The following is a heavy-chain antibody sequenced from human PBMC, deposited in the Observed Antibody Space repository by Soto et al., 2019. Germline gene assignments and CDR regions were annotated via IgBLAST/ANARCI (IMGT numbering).Heavy chain of an antibody. J-gene: IGHJ4*02. D-gene: IGHD3-3*01. CDR3: ARADGIGVVTPFMDY. CDR1: GDSISRGRYY. CDR2: IQYTGHN. Sequence: QLQLQESGPGLVKPSETLSLICTVSGDSISRGRYYLGWIRQPPGKGREVIATIQYTGHNHYNPSLRSRVTIFVDTSKIQFSLRLSSVPAADTAVYYCARADGIGVVTPFMDYWGQGTLVTVSA. V-gene: IGHV4-39*01.